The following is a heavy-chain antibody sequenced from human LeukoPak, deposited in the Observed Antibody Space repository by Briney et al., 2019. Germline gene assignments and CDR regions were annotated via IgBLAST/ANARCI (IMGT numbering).Heavy chain of an antibody. Sequence: GGSLRLSCSASGFTFSRFWMSWVRQAPGKGLEYVALIKQGGSEIFHMDSVKGRFTISRDDATNSLYLQMNSLRVEDTTLYYCARDRESESDSEGDYWGQGTLVTVSS. V-gene: IGHV3-7*01. CDR2: IKQGGSEI. D-gene: IGHD4-11*01. J-gene: IGHJ4*02. CDR3: ARDRESESDSEGDY. CDR1: GFTFSRFW.